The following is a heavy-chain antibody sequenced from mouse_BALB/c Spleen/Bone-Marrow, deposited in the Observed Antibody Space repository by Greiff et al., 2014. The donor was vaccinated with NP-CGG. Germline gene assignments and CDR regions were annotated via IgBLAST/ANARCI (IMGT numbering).Heavy chain of an antibody. CDR3: VCYMYGYYFDY. V-gene: IGHV14-3*02. CDR2: IDPANGNT. CDR1: GFNFNNTY. D-gene: IGHD2-14*01. Sequence: EVQLQQSGAELVKPGASVKLSCTASGFNFNNTYMHWVKQRPEQGLDWIGRIDPANGNTKYDQKFKSKATITANTSSNTAYLQLSIITSEDAAVYYCVCYMYGYYFDYWGQGTTLTVSS. J-gene: IGHJ2*01.